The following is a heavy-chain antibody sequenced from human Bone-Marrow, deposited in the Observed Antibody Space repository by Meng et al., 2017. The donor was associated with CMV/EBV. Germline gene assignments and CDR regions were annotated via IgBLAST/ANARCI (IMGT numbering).Heavy chain of an antibody. D-gene: IGHD3-3*01. CDR1: GGSFSGYH. Sequence: SETLSLTCAGYGGSFSGYHWSWIRQPPGKGLEWIGEVYHSGGTNYDPSLKRRVTISLDMSKNHFSLKVSSVTAADTGVYYCASQNFWSGDAYWGQGMLVTVSS. V-gene: IGHV4-34*01. CDR2: VYHSGGT. CDR3: ASQNFWSGDAY. J-gene: IGHJ4*02.